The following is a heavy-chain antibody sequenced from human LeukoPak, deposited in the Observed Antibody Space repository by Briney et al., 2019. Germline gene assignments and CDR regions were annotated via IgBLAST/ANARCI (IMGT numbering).Heavy chain of an antibody. CDR3: ASWAGGNAPVASFDY. CDR2: INLNSGDT. V-gene: IGHV1-2*02. J-gene: IGHJ4*02. D-gene: IGHD1-14*01. CDR1: GYSFTGYY. Sequence: ASVKVSCKPSGYSFTGYYMHLMRQAPGQGLEWMGWINLNSGDTNYAEKFQGRVTMTRDTSISTAYVELSRLRYDDTAVYYCASWAGGNAPVASFDYWRQGTLVTVSS.